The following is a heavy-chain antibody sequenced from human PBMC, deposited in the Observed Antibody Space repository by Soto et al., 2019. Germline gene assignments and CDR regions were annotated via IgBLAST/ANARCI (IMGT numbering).Heavy chain of an antibody. CDR2: IYWNDDK. Sequence: QITLKESGPTLVKPTQTLTLTCTLSGFSLNSGGGGVVWIRQPPGKALEWLALIYWNDDKRYSPSLESRLLSTQHTSRNDILVTMTTVDPVDTATYFWANRPHWGMGGLGPGAQVTTVTVSS. J-gene: IGHJ6*02. CDR1: GFSLNSGGGG. V-gene: IGHV2-5*01. CDR3: ANRPHWGMGGLGP. D-gene: IGHD1-26*01.